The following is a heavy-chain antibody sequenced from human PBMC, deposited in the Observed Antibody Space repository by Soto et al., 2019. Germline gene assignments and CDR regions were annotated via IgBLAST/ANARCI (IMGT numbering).Heavy chain of an antibody. D-gene: IGHD3-22*01. CDR2: ISGSGGST. CDR3: AKGRGFDYYYYGMDV. V-gene: IGHV3-23*01. Sequence: GSLRLCCAASVFTFSSYAISLVRQAPWKGLEWVSAISGSGGSTYYADSVKGRFTISRGNSKNTLYLQMNSLRAEDTAVYYCAKGRGFDYYYYGMDVWGQGTTVTVSS. J-gene: IGHJ6*02. CDR1: VFTFSSYA.